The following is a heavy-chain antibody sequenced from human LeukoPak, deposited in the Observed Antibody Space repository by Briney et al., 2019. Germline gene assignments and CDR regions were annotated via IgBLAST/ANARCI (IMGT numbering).Heavy chain of an antibody. CDR1: GFTFSNFA. J-gene: IGHJ4*02. Sequence: GGSLRLSCAASGFTFSNFAMHWVRQAPGKGLEWVALISYDGSNKYYADSVKGRFTISRDNSKNTLYLQMNSLRADDTAVYYCPRVTSEASFDYWGQGTLVIVSS. CDR2: ISYDGSNK. CDR3: PRVTSEASFDY. V-gene: IGHV3-30-3*01.